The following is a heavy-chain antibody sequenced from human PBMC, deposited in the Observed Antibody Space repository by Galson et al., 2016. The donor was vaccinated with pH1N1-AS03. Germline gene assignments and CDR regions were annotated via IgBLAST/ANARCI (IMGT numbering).Heavy chain of an antibody. D-gene: IGHD6-13*01. Sequence: SLRLSCAASGFTFSGSAVHWVRQASGKGLEWVGHIRSKANSYATAYAASVKGRFTISRDDSKSTAYLQMNSLKTEDTAVYYCTRPGGAAAGTRVDYWGQGTLVTVSS. CDR2: IRSKANSYAT. CDR1: GFTFSGSA. J-gene: IGHJ4*02. V-gene: IGHV3-73*01. CDR3: TRPGGAAAGTRVDY.